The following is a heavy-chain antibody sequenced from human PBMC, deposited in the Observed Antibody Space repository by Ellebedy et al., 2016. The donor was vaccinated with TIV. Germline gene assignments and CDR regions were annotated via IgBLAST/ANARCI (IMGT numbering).Heavy chain of an antibody. CDR1: GYTFNGYY. D-gene: IGHD2/OR15-2a*01. Sequence: ASVKVSCKTSGYTFNGYYIHWVRQAPGQGLEWMGWINPDSGSTKCTQKFQGRVTMTRDTSISTAHMELGRLISDDTAVYYCARVRHEIVYDYWGQGTVVTVSS. CDR2: INPDSGST. CDR3: ARVRHEIVYDY. V-gene: IGHV1-2*02. J-gene: IGHJ4*02.